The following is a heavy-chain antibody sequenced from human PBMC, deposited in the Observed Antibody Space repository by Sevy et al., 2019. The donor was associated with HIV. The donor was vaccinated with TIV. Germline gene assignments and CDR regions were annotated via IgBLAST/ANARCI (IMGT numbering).Heavy chain of an antibody. J-gene: IGHJ4*02. V-gene: IGHV3-48*01. Sequence: CGYLRLSCAASGFTFSSYSMNWVRQAPGKGLERVSYISSSSSTIYYADSVKGRFTISRDNAKNSLYLQMNSLRVEDTAVYYCTREAIAAAPYYFDYWGQGTLVSVSS. CDR2: ISSSSSTI. CDR1: GFTFSSYS. CDR3: TREAIAAAPYYFDY. D-gene: IGHD6-13*01.